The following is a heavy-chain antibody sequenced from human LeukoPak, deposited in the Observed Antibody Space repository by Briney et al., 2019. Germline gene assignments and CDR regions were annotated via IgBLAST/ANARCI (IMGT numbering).Heavy chain of an antibody. D-gene: IGHD6-19*01. CDR3: ARGPYSSGSYAFDY. V-gene: IGHV4-4*07. CDR1: GGSISGYY. J-gene: IGHJ4*02. Sequence: SETLSLTCTVSGGSISGYYWSWIRQPAGKGLEWIGRFYTSENTNYNPSLKSRVTMSVDTSKNQFSLNLISVTAADTAVHYCARGPYSSGSYAFDYWGQGTLVTVSS. CDR2: FYTSENT.